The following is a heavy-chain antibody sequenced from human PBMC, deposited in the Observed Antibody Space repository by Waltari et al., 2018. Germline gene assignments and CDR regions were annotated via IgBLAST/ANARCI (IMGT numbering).Heavy chain of an antibody. CDR3: TNVDGY. J-gene: IGHJ4*02. Sequence: EVQLVESGGDLVQPGGSLRLSCTASEVTFSTTWMQWVRQVPGKGLVWVSGINSYGTNTYYADSVKGQFTICRDDAKNTLYLQMDSLRAEDTAIYYCTNVDGYWGQGTVVTVSS. CDR1: EVTFSTTW. CDR2: INSYGTNT. V-gene: IGHV3-74*01. D-gene: IGHD2-21*01.